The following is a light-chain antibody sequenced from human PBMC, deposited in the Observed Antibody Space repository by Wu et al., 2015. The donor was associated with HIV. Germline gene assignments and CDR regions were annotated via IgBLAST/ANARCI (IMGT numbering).Light chain of an antibody. V-gene: IGKV3-20*01. CDR3: QQYGSSPGT. Sequence: EIVLTQSPGTLSLSPGERATLSCRASQSVSSTYLAWYQQKPGQAPRLLIYDASSRGTGIPDRFSGSGSGTDFTLTISRLEPEDFAVYYCQQYGSSPGTFGQGTKSGNQT. CDR2: DAS. J-gene: IGKJ1*01. CDR1: QSVSSTY.